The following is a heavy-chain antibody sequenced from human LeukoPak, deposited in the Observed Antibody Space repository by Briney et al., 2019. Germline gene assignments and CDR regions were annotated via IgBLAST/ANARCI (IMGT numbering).Heavy chain of an antibody. D-gene: IGHD4/OR15-4a*01. CDR2: IYPGDSDT. Sequence: GESLKISCKGAGYSFNNYWIDWVRQMPGRGLEWMGIIYPGDSDTRYSPSFQGQVTISADKSISTAYLQWSSLKASDTAMYYCARHAKSAYYYGMDVWGQGTTVTVSS. CDR3: ARHAKSAYYYGMDV. V-gene: IGHV5-51*01. CDR1: GYSFNNYW. J-gene: IGHJ6*02.